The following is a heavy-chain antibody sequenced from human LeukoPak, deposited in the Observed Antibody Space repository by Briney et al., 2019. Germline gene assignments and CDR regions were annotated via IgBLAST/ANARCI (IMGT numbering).Heavy chain of an antibody. D-gene: IGHD2-21*02. V-gene: IGHV3-23*01. J-gene: IGHJ4*02. Sequence: GGSLRLSCAASGFTFSSYAMSWVRQTPGKGLEWVSGISDSGGTTHYADSVKGRFTISRESSKNTLCLQMNSLRAEDTAVYYCAKGTVVTTHPLADYWGQGTLVTVSP. CDR3: AKGTVVTTHPLADY. CDR2: ISDSGGTT. CDR1: GFTFSSYA.